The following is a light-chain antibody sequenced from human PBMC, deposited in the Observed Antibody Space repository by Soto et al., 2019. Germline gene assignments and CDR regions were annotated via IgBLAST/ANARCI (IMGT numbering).Light chain of an antibody. CDR3: TSYTSTSPLDV. V-gene: IGLV2-8*01. J-gene: IGLJ3*02. CDR1: STDVSGSNF. Sequence: QSALTQPPSASGSPGQSVTISCTGTSTDVSGSNFVSWYQQHPGKAPKLMIYEVTKRPSGVPDRFSGSKSGNTASLTISGLQAEDEADYYCTSYTSTSPLDVFGGGTKVTVL. CDR2: EVT.